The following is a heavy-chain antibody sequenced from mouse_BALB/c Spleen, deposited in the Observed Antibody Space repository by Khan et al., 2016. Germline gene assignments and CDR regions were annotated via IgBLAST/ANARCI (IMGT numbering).Heavy chain of an antibody. CDR3: ARDTGGFDY. CDR2: SRNKANDYTT. CDR1: GFTFSDFY. Sequence: EVELVESGGGLVQPGGSLRLSCATSGFTFSDFYMEWVRQPPGKRLEWIAASRNKANDYTTEYSASVKGRFIVSRDTSRSILYLQMNAVRAEDPAIYYCARDTGGFDYWGQGTTLTVSS. J-gene: IGHJ2*01. V-gene: IGHV7-1*02.